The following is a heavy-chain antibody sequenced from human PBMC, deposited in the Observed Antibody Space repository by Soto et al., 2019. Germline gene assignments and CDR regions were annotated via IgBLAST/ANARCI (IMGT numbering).Heavy chain of an antibody. J-gene: IGHJ4*02. V-gene: IGHV1-69*13. D-gene: IGHD6-19*01. CDR3: ARDGIGVVAGTGHYYFDY. CDR2: IIPIFGTA. Sequence: SVKVSCKASGGTFSSYAISWVRQAPGQGLEWMGGIIPIFGTANYAQKFQGRVTITADESTSTAYMELSSLRSEDTAVYYCARDGIGVVAGTGHYYFDYWGQGTPVTVSS. CDR1: GGTFSSYA.